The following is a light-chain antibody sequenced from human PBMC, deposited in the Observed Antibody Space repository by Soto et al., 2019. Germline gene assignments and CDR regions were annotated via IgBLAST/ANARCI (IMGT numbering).Light chain of an antibody. V-gene: IGKV3-15*01. CDR3: QQYFEWPPMT. J-gene: IGKJ1*01. Sequence: IVMTQSPATLSVSPGERATLSCRASQSINTNLAWFQQKPGQAPRLLISGASTRAAGISDRFRGSGSGTEFTLTISSLRSEDSAIYYCQQYFEWPPMTFGQGTKVDIK. CDR1: QSINTN. CDR2: GAS.